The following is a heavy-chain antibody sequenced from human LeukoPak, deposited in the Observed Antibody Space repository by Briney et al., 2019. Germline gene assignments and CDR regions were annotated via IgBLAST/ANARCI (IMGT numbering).Heavy chain of an antibody. CDR2: ISSTGNPR. CDR3: ASHTDGDWRDPQYYFDY. J-gene: IGHJ4*02. D-gene: IGHD4-17*01. CDR1: GLTFSDYS. Sequence: PGGSLRLSCTASGLTFSDYSMNWVRQAPGKGLEWVSYISSTGNPRHYAESVKGRFTISRDNAKNSLYLQMNSLRAEDTAVYYCASHTDGDWRDPQYYFDYWGQGTLVTVSS. V-gene: IGHV3-48*01.